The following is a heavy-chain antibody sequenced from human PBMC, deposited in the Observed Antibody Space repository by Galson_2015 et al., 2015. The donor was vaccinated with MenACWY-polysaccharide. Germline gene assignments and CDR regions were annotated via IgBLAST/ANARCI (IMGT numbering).Heavy chain of an antibody. CDR3: ARGHYGMDV. J-gene: IGHJ6*02. Sequence: SLRLSCAASGFAYSAHAMSWVRQAPGKGLQWVSGITGGGDSTYYADSVKGRLTVSRDNSRNTLFLQMNSLRAEDTAVYSCARGHYGMDVWGQGTTVTVSS. CDR2: ITGGGDST. V-gene: IGHV3-23*01. CDR1: GFAYSAHA.